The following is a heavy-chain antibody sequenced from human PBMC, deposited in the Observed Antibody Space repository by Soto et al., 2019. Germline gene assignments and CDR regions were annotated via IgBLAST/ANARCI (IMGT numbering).Heavy chain of an antibody. D-gene: IGHD2-2*01. CDR2: IWYDGSNK. V-gene: IGHV3-33*01. CDR1: GFTFSSYG. CDR3: ARDRYQLQPRTVAATGCFDY. Sequence: GGSLRLSCAASGFTFSSYGMHWVRQAPGKGLEWVAVIWYDGSNKYYADSVKGRFTISRDNSKNTLYLQMNSLRAEDTAVYYCARDRYQLQPRTVAATGCFDYWGQGTLVTVSS. J-gene: IGHJ4*02.